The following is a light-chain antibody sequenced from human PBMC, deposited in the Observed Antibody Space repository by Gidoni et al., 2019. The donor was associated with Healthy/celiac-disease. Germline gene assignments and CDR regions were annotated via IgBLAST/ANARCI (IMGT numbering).Light chain of an antibody. J-gene: IGLJ2*01. CDR2: EVS. CDR3: SSYTSSSTVV. Sequence: QSALTPPASVSGSPGQSITISCTGTSSDVGGYNYVSWYQQHPGKAPNLMIYEVSNRPSGVSNRFSGSKSGNTASLTISVLQAEDEADYYCSSYTSSSTVVFGGGTKLTVL. V-gene: IGLV2-14*01. CDR1: SSDVGGYNY.